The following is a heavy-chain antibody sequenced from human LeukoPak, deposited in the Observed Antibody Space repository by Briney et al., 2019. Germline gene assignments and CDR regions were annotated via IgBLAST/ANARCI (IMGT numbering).Heavy chain of an antibody. V-gene: IGHV3-23*01. CDR3: ASWVGSYFDY. D-gene: IGHD1-26*01. CDR2: ISVSCGST. J-gene: IGHJ4*02. Sequence: PGGTLRLSCAASGFIFSSYGMSWVRQAPGKGLEGVSAISVSCGSTYYADSVKGRFTISIDNSKNTLYLQMTSLRAEDTAVYYCASWVGSYFDYWGQGTLVTVSS. CDR1: GFIFSSYG.